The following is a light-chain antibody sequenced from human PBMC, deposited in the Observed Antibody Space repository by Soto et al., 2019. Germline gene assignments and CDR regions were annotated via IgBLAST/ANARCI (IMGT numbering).Light chain of an antibody. CDR2: EVS. CDR1: SSDVGASDH. V-gene: IGLV2-14*01. Sequence: QSALTQPASVSGSPGQSITISCTGTSSDVGASDHVSWYQQDPGKTPKLLIYEVSNWPSGVSNRFSGSKSGNTAALTISGLQAEDEADYYCSSYTSSSTGVFGGGTKLTVL. J-gene: IGLJ2*01. CDR3: SSYTSSSTGV.